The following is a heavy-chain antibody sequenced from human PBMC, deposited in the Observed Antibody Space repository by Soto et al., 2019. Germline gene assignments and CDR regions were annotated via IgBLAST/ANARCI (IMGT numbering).Heavy chain of an antibody. D-gene: IGHD3-16*01. CDR3: ATGGHNDGYNFYHGMDV. CDR1: GGIFTNNA. V-gene: IGHV1-69*01. CDR2: VIPLFDTA. J-gene: IGHJ6*02. Sequence: QVQAVQSGAEVKKPGSSVKVSCKVSGGIFTNNAISWVRQAPGQGLEWLGGVIPLFDTAYYAQIFRGRLRISADGATTTAYMELSGLTSADTAVYFCATGGHNDGYNFYHGMDVWGQGNTVTVS.